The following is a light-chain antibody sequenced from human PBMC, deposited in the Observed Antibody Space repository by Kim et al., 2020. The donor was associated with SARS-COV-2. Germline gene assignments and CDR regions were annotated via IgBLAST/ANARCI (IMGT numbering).Light chain of an antibody. Sequence: LEQTVRITCQGDSLRNFYASWYQQKPRQAPVVVIYGRNDRPSGIPDRFSGSNSGNTASLTITGAQAEDEADYYCNSRDSSGNHLVFGGGTQLTVL. J-gene: IGLJ3*02. CDR1: SLRNFY. CDR3: NSRDSSGNHLV. V-gene: IGLV3-19*01. CDR2: GRN.